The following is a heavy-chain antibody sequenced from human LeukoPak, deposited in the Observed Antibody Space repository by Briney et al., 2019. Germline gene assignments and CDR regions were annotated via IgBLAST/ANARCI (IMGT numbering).Heavy chain of an antibody. CDR3: ATGGRYYYDSSGYFRY. V-gene: IGHV4-30-2*01. CDR1: GGSISSGGYS. J-gene: IGHJ4*02. CDR2: IYHSGST. Sequence: TLSLTCAVSGGSISSGGYSWSWLRQPPGKGLEWIGYIYHSGSTYYNPSLKSRVTISVDRSKNQFSLKLSSVTAADTAVYYCATGGRYYYDSSGYFRYWGQGTLVTVSS. D-gene: IGHD3-22*01.